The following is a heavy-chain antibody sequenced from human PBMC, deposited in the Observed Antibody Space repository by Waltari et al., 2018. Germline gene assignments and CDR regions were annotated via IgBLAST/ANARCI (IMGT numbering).Heavy chain of an antibody. Sequence: QVQLQESGPGLVKPSESVSLTCTVSGDSINSGNYFWSWIRQPAGKGLEWIGRMEARWNTNYSPSLMSRVTIAVDTSQNQFSLQLRSVTAADTAVYYCAKGAGPPWFDPWGQGVMVTVSS. CDR3: AKGAGPPWFDP. CDR1: GDSINSGNYF. CDR2: MEARWNT. J-gene: IGHJ5*02. V-gene: IGHV4-61*02.